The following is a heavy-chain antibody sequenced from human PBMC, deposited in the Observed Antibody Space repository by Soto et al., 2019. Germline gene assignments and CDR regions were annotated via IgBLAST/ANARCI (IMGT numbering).Heavy chain of an antibody. D-gene: IGHD5-18*01. Sequence: PGGSLRLSCAASGFTFSSYSMSWVRQAPGKGLEWVSATSGSGGSTYYADSVKGRFTISRDNSKNTLYLQMNSLRAEDTAVYYCARTLYSYGTDYWGQGTLVTVS. CDR1: GFTFSSYS. CDR3: ARTLYSYGTDY. J-gene: IGHJ4*02. V-gene: IGHV3-23*01. CDR2: TSGSGGST.